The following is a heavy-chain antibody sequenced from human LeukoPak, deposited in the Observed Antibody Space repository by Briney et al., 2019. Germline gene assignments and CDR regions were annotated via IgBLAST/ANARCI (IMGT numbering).Heavy chain of an antibody. Sequence: ASVKVSCKASGYTFANYDIHWMRQATGQGLEWVGWTNPNSGNTRYARKFQDRVTMTRNTSLSTAYMELSSLNSEDTAIYYCARGSPMYNYGSAHPKHFDSWGQGTLITVSS. CDR1: GYTFANYD. V-gene: IGHV1-8*01. CDR3: ARGSPMYNYGSAHPKHFDS. CDR2: TNPNSGNT. J-gene: IGHJ4*02. D-gene: IGHD3-10*01.